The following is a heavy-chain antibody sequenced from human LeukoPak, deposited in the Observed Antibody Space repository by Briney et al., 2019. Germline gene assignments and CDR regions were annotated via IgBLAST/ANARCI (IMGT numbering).Heavy chain of an antibody. V-gene: IGHV4-39*01. CDR3: ARLSDY. CDR1: GGAISNDNYY. Sequence: SETLSLTCTVSGGAISNDNYYLGWIRQPPGKGLEWIASINYSGTTYYNPSLNSRVSISVDTSKTQLSLRLSSVTAADTAVYYCARLSDYWGQGILVTVSS. J-gene: IGHJ4*02. CDR2: INYSGTT.